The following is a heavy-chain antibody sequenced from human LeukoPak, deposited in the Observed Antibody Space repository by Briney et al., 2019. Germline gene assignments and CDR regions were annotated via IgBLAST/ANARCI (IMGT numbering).Heavy chain of an antibody. Sequence: SETLSLTCTVSSGSINSYYWGWVRQPAGRGLEWIRRIYTTGKTDYNPSLKSRLTISVDTSKSQFSLNLTSVTAADTAIYYCARHGYTASHYFLDYWSQGTLVSVSS. CDR3: ARHGYTASHYFLDY. CDR2: IYTTGKT. D-gene: IGHD3-16*01. J-gene: IGHJ4*02. CDR1: SGSINSYY. V-gene: IGHV4-4*07.